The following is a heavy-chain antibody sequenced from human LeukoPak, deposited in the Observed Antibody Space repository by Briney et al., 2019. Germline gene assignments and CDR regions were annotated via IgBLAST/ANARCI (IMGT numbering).Heavy chain of an antibody. CDR2: ISDSGSNI. J-gene: IGHJ3*02. D-gene: IGHD6-19*01. CDR3: AKDRAIWAEQWLNAFDI. Sequence: PGGSLRLSCAASGFIFSDYYMGWIRQAPGRGLEWVSYISDSGSNIYYTDSVKGRFTMSRDNAKKSLYLQMNSLRAEDTAVYYCAKDRAIWAEQWLNAFDIWGQGTMVTVSS. CDR1: GFIFSDYY. V-gene: IGHV3-11*04.